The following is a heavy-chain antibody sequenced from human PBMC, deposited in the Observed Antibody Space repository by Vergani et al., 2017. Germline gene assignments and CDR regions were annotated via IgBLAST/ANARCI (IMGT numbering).Heavy chain of an antibody. CDR1: GFTFSSYS. CDR3: AGWDRLPAANEAEST. D-gene: IGHD2-2*01. V-gene: IGHV3-21*01. CDR2: ISSSSSYI. Sequence: EVQLVESGGGLVKPGGSLRLSCAASGFTFSSYSMNWVRQAPGKGLEWVSSISSSSSYIYYADSVKGRFTISRDNAKNSLYLQMNSLRAEDTAVYYCAGWDRLPAANEAESTWGQGTLVTVSS. J-gene: IGHJ5*02.